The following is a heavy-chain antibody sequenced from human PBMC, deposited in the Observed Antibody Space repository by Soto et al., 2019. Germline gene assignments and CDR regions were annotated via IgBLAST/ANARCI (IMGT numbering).Heavy chain of an antibody. CDR3: ARAQPNFITGTILRPDS. CDR2: ITSDSRYL. J-gene: IGHJ4*02. CDR1: GFTFGSYS. V-gene: IGHV3-21*01. D-gene: IGHD1-7*01. Sequence: GGSLRLSCAASGFTFGSYSMIWVRQAPGKGLEWVSSITSDSRYLYYGDSVKGRFTISRDNAKNSLYLLMQSLRAEDTAVYFCARAQPNFITGTILRPDSWGQGTLVTVSS.